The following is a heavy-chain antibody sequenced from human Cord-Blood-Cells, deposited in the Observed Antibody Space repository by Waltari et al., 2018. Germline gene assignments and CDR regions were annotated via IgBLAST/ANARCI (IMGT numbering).Heavy chain of an antibody. D-gene: IGHD6-6*01. J-gene: IGHJ3*02. V-gene: IGHV4-39*01. CDR3: ARPHSSSDAFDI. CDR1: GGSISSSSYY. Sequence: QLQLQESGPGLVKPSETLSLTCTVSGGSISSSSYYWGWIRQPPGKGLEWIGSIYYSGSTYCNPSLKSRVTISVDTSKNQFSLKLSSVTAADTAVYYCARPHSSSDAFDIWGQGTMVTVSS. CDR2: IYYSGST.